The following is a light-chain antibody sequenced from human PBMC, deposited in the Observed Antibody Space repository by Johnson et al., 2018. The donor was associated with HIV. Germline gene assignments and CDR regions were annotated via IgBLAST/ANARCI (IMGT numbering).Light chain of an antibody. J-gene: IGLJ1*01. V-gene: IGLV1-51*02. Sequence: QSVLTQPPSVSAAPGQKVSISCSGSSSTIGNNFVSWYQVLPGTAPKLLIYKDTERPSGIPDRFSASKSGTSATLGISGLQPGDEADYYCGSWDSSLSAHYVFGTGTKVTVL. CDR1: SSTIGNNF. CDR2: KDT. CDR3: GSWDSSLSAHYV.